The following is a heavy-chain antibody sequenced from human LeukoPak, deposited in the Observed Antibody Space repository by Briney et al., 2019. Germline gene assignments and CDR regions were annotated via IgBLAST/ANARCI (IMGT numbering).Heavy chain of an antibody. CDR3: AKDLNAFDI. Sequence: GRSLRLSCAASGFTFSSYSMNRVRQAPGKGLEWVSYISSSSSTIYYADSVKGRFTISRDNSKNTLYLQMNSLRAEDTAVYYCAKDLNAFDIWGQGTMVTVSS. CDR1: GFTFSSYS. V-gene: IGHV3-48*01. CDR2: ISSSSSTI. J-gene: IGHJ3*02.